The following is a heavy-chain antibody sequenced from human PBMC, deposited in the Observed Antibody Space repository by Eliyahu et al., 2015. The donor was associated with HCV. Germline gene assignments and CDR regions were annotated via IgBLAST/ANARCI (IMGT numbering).Heavy chain of an antibody. CDR3: TTDSLGELSLDY. CDR1: GFXFRNAW. V-gene: IGHV3-15*07. J-gene: IGHJ4*02. D-gene: IGHD3-16*02. CDR2: XKSKTDGGTT. Sequence: EVQLVESGGGLVKPGGSLRLSCAASGFXFRNAWMTWVRQAPGKGLEWVXRXKSKTDGGTTDYAAPVKGRFTISRDDSKNTLYLQMNSLKTEDTAVYYCTTDSLGELSLDYWGQGTLVTVSS.